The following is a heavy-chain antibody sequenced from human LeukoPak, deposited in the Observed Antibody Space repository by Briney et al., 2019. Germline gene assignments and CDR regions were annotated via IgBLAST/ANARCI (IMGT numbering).Heavy chain of an antibody. Sequence: SETLSLTCAVYGGSFSGYYWSWIRRPPGKGLEWIGEINHSGSTNYNPSLKSRVTISVDTSKNQFSLKLSSVTAADTAVYYCARASYDSSGYYFDYWGQGTLVTVSS. J-gene: IGHJ4*02. D-gene: IGHD3-22*01. V-gene: IGHV4-34*01. CDR1: GGSFSGYY. CDR3: ARASYDSSGYYFDY. CDR2: INHSGST.